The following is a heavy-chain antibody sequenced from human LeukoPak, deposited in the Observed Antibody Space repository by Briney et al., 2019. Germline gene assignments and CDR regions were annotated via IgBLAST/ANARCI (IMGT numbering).Heavy chain of an antibody. CDR3: VKNDGWFHLAQ. CDR2: IKNDGSET. D-gene: IGHD6-19*01. V-gene: IGHV3-7*03. Sequence: GGSLRLSCAVSGFNFRDHWMDWVRQAPGKGLEWVGHIKNDGSETYYLDSLKGRFSISRDNANNALYLQMNSLRVEDTAVYYCVKNDGWFHLAQWGQGTLVTVSS. J-gene: IGHJ4*02. CDR1: GFNFRDHW.